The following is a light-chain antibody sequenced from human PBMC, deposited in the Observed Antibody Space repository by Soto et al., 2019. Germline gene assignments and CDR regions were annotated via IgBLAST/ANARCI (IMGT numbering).Light chain of an antibody. Sequence: DIQMTQSPSSLSASVGDRVTITCRASQSISSYLNWYQQKPGKAPKFLIYAASSLQSGVPSRFSGSGSGTDFTLTIGSLQPEDFAAYYCQQTYSTPRTFGQGTKVEIK. J-gene: IGKJ1*01. CDR1: QSISSY. CDR3: QQTYSTPRT. CDR2: AAS. V-gene: IGKV1-39*01.